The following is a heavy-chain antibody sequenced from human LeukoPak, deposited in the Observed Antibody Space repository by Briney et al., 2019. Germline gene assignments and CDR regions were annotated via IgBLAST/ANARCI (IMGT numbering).Heavy chain of an antibody. CDR2: INPIFGTA. CDR1: GGTFSSDY. D-gene: IGHD6-13*01. V-gene: IGHV1-69*05. Sequence: ASVKVSCKASGGTFSSDYISWVRQAPGQGLEWMGGINPIFGTANYAQKFQGRVTITTDESTTTAYMELSSLRSEDTAVYYCASPIIAAAGIGYFQHWGQGTLVTVPS. J-gene: IGHJ1*01. CDR3: ASPIIAAAGIGYFQH.